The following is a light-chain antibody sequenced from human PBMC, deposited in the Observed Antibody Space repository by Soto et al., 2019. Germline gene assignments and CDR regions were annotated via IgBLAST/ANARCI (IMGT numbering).Light chain of an antibody. CDR1: QSVGYY. J-gene: IGKJ3*01. CDR2: DAS. V-gene: IGKV3-15*01. CDR3: QHYNGWPL. Sequence: LVLTQSPATLSVSPGERAKLSCRASQSVGYYLAWYQQRPGQTPSLLIYDASTRATGIPARFSGSGSGTEFSLTIRSLKSEDFATYYCQHYNGWPLFGPGTKVDIK.